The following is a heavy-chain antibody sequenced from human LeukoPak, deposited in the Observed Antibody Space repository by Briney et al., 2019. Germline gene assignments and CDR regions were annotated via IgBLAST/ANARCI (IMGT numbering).Heavy chain of an antibody. D-gene: IGHD6-19*01. CDR1: GGSISSSSYY. V-gene: IGHV4-61*01. CDR3: ARIPVAGPFDY. CDR2: IYYSGST. Sequence: PSETLSLTCTVSGGSISSSSYYWSWIRQPPGKGLEWIGYIYYSGSTNYNPSLKSRVTISVDTSKNQFSLKLSSVTAADTAVYYCARIPVAGPFDYWGQGTLVTVSS. J-gene: IGHJ4*02.